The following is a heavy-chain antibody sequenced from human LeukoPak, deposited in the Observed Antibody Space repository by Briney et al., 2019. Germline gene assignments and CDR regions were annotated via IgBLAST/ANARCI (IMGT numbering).Heavy chain of an antibody. D-gene: IGHD3-3*01. CDR1: GYTFTSYY. J-gene: IGHJ3*02. V-gene: IGHV1-46*01. CDR2: INPSGGST. Sequence: ASVKVSCKASGYTFTSYYMHWVRQAPGQGLEWMGIINPSGGSTSYAQKFQGRVTMTRDTSTSTVYMELSSLRSEDTAVYYCARDTLTGVTIFGVVISGDAFDIWGQGTMVTVSS. CDR3: ARDTLTGVTIFGVVISGDAFDI.